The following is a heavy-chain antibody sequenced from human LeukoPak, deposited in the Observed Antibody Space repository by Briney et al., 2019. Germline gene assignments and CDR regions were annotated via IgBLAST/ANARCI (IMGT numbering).Heavy chain of an antibody. CDR3: ARLRNYYDSSGYYWVFDY. J-gene: IGHJ4*02. Sequence: SENLSLTCTVPVNSISNSYRSWIRQPPWRGLEYIVYMYHSGSTNYNPSLKSRVTILVDTSKKQFSLKLSSVTVADTAIYYCARLRNYYDSSGYYWVFDYWGQGILVTVSS. V-gene: IGHV4-59*01. CDR2: MYHSGST. CDR1: VNSISNSY. D-gene: IGHD3-22*01.